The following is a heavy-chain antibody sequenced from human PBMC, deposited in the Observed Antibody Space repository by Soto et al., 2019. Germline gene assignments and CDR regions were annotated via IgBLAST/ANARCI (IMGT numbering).Heavy chain of an antibody. D-gene: IGHD3-10*01. Sequence: SQTLSLTCAISGDSVSNNSVAWNWVRQSPSRGLEWLGRTYYRSKWHYDYAPSVRSRITINPDTSKNHFSLQLNSVSPEDAAVYYCARTLRGRGVKYFDDWGQGTLVTVYS. V-gene: IGHV6-1*01. J-gene: IGHJ4*02. CDR1: GDSVSNNSVA. CDR2: TYYRSKWHY. CDR3: ARTLRGRGVKYFDD.